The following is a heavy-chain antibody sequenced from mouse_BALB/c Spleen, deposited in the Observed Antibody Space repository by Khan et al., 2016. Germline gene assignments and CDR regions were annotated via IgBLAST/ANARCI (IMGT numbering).Heavy chain of an antibody. J-gene: IGHJ2*01. V-gene: IGHV9-2-1*01. Sequence: QIQLVQSGPELKKPGETVKISCKASGYTFTDYSMHWVKQAPGKGLKWMGWINTETGEPTYADDFKGRFAFSLETSASTAYLQINNLKNEDTATYFWAIITTATNFDYWGQGTTLTVSS. D-gene: IGHD1-2*01. CDR2: INTETGEP. CDR1: GYTFTDYS. CDR3: AIITTATNFDY.